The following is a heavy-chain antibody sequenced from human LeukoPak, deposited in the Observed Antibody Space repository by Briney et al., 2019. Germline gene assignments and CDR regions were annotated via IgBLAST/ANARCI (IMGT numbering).Heavy chain of an antibody. CDR1: GYTFTGYY. V-gene: IGHV1-2*02. CDR3: ARSQQWLAYDAFDI. CDR2: INPNSGGP. J-gene: IGHJ3*02. Sequence: ASVKVSCKASGYTFTGYYMHWVRQAPGQGLEWMGWINPNSGGPNYAQKFQGRVTMTRDTSISTAYMELSRLRSDDTAVYYCARSQQWLAYDAFDIWGQGTMVTVSS. D-gene: IGHD6-19*01.